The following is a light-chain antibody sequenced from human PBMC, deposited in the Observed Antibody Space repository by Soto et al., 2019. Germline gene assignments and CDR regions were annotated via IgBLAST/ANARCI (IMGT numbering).Light chain of an antibody. CDR3: QQYNNWWT. Sequence: VLTQSPATVSVSPGERATLSCRASQSVSSNLAWYQQKPGQAPRLLIYGAYTRAAGVPARFSGSGSGTEFTLTISSLQSEDFAVYYCQQYNNWWTFGQGTKVDIK. CDR2: GAY. V-gene: IGKV3-15*01. CDR1: QSVSSN. J-gene: IGKJ1*01.